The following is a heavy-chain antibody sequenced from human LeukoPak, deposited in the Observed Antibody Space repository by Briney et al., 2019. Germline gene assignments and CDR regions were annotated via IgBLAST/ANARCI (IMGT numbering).Heavy chain of an antibody. V-gene: IGHV3-74*01. CDR1: GFSFTSYW. D-gene: IGHD4-17*01. Sequence: PGGSLTLSCAASGFSFTSYWMHWVRQPPGKGLVWVARVDHDGRGTAYADSVTGRFTITRDNVKNTVYLQMNSLRAEDTAVYYCATDLGWGQGTLVTVSS. CDR2: VDHDGRGT. J-gene: IGHJ4*02. CDR3: ATDLG.